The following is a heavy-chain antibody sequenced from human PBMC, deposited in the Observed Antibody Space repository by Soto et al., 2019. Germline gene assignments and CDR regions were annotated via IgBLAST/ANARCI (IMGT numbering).Heavy chain of an antibody. Sequence: EVQLVESGGGLVQPGGSLRLSCAASGFTFSTYWMSWVRQAPGKGLKWVANIKQDGSEKYYVDSGRGRFTISRDNAKNSLSLQMNSLRAEDTAVYYCNCASGTAFDIWGQGTMVTVSS. CDR2: IKQDGSEK. V-gene: IGHV3-7*01. J-gene: IGHJ3*02. CDR3: NCASGTAFDI. CDR1: GFTFSTYW. D-gene: IGHD3-10*01.